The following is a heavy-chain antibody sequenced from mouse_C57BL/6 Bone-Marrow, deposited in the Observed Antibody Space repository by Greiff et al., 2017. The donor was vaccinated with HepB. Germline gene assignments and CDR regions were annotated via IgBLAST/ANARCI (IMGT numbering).Heavy chain of an antibody. Sequence: QVQLQQPGAELVMPGASVKLSCKASGYTFTSYWMHWVKQRPGQGLEWIGEIDPSDSYTNYNQKFKGKSTLTVDKSSSTAYMQLSSLTSADSAVYYCARSRGYFDYWGQGTTLTVSS. CDR3: ARSRGYFDY. CDR1: GYTFTSYW. V-gene: IGHV1-69*01. CDR2: IDPSDSYT. J-gene: IGHJ2*01.